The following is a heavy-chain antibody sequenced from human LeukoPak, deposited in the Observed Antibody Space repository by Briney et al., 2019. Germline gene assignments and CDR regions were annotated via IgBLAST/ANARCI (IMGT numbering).Heavy chain of an antibody. CDR1: GYSFTNYW. D-gene: IGHD6-6*01. V-gene: IGHV5-51*01. Sequence: GESLKISCKGSGYSFTNYWIGWVRQMPGKGLEWMGIIYPGDSGTKYSPSFQGQVTISADKSISTAYLQWNSLKASDTAMYYCARLVAPRPVDYWGQGTLVTVSS. J-gene: IGHJ4*02. CDR3: ARLVAPRPVDY. CDR2: IYPGDSGT.